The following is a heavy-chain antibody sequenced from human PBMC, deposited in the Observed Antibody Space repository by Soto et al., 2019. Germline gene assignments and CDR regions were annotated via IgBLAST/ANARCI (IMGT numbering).Heavy chain of an antibody. D-gene: IGHD2-2*01. CDR1: GFSFSTYT. CDR2: ISSSSTYI. CDR3: ARVTCSSTSCAYNWFDP. V-gene: IGHV3-21*01. Sequence: GGSLRLSCAASGFSFSTYTMNWFRQAPGKGLEWVSSISSSSTYIYYADSLKGRFTISRGNAKNSLYLQMNSLRAEDTAVYYCARVTCSSTSCAYNWFDPWGQGT. J-gene: IGHJ5*02.